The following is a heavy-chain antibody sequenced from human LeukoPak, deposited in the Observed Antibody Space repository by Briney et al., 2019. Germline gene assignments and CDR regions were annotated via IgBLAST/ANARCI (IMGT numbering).Heavy chain of an antibody. D-gene: IGHD2-21*02. V-gene: IGHV5-51*01. Sequence: GESLKISCKGSGYSFTSYWIGWVRQMPGKGLEWMGIIYPGDSDTRYSPSFQGQVTISADKSISTAYLQWSSLKASDTAMYYCARLEVVVTAIEGARYWGQGTLVTVSS. J-gene: IGHJ4*02. CDR1: GYSFTSYW. CDR3: ARLEVVVTAIEGARY. CDR2: IYPGDSDT.